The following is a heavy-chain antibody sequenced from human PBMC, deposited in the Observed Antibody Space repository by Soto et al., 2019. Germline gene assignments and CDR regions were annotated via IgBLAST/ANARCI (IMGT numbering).Heavy chain of an antibody. CDR3: AKVGVSTAGSFDY. CDR2: INPSGDST. CDR1: GFTFSRHG. J-gene: IGHJ4*02. V-gene: IGHV3-23*01. D-gene: IGHD6-13*01. Sequence: SGGSLRLSCVASGFTFSRHGLSWVRQAPGKGLEWVSTINPSGDSTFYADSVKGRFTISRDNSKNTVYLQMNSLSVGDTAVYLCAKVGVSTAGSFDYWGQGALVTVSS.